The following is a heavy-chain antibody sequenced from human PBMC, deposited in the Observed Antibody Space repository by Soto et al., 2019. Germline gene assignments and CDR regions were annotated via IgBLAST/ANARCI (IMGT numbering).Heavy chain of an antibody. CDR3: AKDRGIQLWFPDY. D-gene: IGHD5-18*01. CDR2: ISGSGATS. J-gene: IGHJ4*02. CDR1: GFTFSTNA. V-gene: IGHV3-23*01. Sequence: EVQLLESGGGLVQPGGSLRLSCAVSGFTFSTNAMHWVRQAPGKGLEWVSGISGSGATSYYADSVRGRFNISRDNSKITLYLPMNSLRTEDTAVYFCAKDRGIQLWFPDYWGQGTLVTGSS.